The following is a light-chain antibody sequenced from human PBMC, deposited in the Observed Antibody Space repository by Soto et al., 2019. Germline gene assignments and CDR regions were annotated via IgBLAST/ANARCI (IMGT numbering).Light chain of an antibody. CDR2: DVS. Sequence: QSVLTQPASVSGSPGQSITISCTGTSSDGGGYNYVSWYQQHQGKASKLMIYDVSNRPSGVSNRFSGSKSGNTASLTISGLQAEDEADYYCSSYTSSSTRVFGTGTKLTVL. J-gene: IGLJ1*01. CDR3: SSYTSSSTRV. CDR1: SSDGGGYNY. V-gene: IGLV2-14*01.